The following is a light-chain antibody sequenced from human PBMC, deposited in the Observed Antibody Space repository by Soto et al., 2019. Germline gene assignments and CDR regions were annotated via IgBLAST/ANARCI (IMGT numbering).Light chain of an antibody. J-gene: IGKJ5*01. Sequence: IYWTQTPRTRAVSGKNIATLACRPSQSVRNNLAWYHQKPGQAPRVLIYGASTRAPGIPASFSGRRSGADFTRPITRQAREDSTPYYGEQRSDARSVGGGTRLEIK. CDR1: QSVRNN. CDR3: EQRSDARS. CDR2: GAS. V-gene: IGKV3-11*01.